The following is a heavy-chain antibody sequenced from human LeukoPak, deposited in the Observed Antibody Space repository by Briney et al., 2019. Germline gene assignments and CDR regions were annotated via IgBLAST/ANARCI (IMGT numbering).Heavy chain of an antibody. Sequence: SETLSLTCTVSGGSISSVVTNWVGFANPQGKALKWLGYTYYSGNTYYNPSLKSRVTISVDTSKNQFSLKLSSVTAADTAVYYCARAYDILTGPGAYYFDYWGQGTLVTVSS. D-gene: IGHD3-9*01. V-gene: IGHV4-30-4*01. J-gene: IGHJ4*02. CDR1: GGSISSVVT. CDR3: ARAYDILTGPGAYYFDY. CDR2: TYYSGNT.